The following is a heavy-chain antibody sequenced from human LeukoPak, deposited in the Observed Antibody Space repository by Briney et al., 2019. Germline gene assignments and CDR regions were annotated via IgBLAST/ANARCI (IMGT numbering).Heavy chain of an antibody. J-gene: IGHJ5*02. CDR2: IYYSGST. CDR1: GGSISSSSYY. V-gene: IGHV4-39*07. CDR3: ARIKILYSTTSWFDP. D-gene: IGHD5/OR15-5a*01. Sequence: PSETLSLTCTVSGGSISSSSYYWGWIRQPPGKGLEWIGSIYYSGSTYYNPSLKSRVTISVDTSKNQFSLKLSSVTAADTAVYYCARIKILYSTTSWFDPWGQGTLVTVSS.